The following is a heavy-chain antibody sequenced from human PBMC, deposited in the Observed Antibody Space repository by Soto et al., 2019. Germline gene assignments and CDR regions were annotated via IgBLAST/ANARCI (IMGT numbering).Heavy chain of an antibody. D-gene: IGHD6-19*01. CDR1: GGSFSGYY. CDR3: ARGKAVSYYYYYYMDV. Sequence: QVQLQQWGAGLLKPSETLSLTCAVYGGSFSGYYWSWIRQPPGKGLEWIGEINHSGSTNYNPSLKSLVTISVDTSKNQFSLKLSSVTAADTAVYYCARGKAVSYYYYYYMDVWGKGTTVTVSS. J-gene: IGHJ6*03. V-gene: IGHV4-34*01. CDR2: INHSGST.